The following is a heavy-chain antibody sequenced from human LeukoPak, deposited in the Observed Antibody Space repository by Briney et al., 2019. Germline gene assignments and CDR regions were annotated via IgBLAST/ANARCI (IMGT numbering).Heavy chain of an antibody. CDR2: IYYSGST. CDR3: ARDWGYCSGGSCYFAFDI. CDR1: GGSISSGDYC. Sequence: SETLSLTCTVSGGSISSGDYCWSWIRQPPGKGLEWIGYIYYSGSTYYNPSLKSRVTISVDTSKNQFSLKLSSVTAADTAVYYCARDWGYCSGGSCYFAFDIWGQGTMVTVSS. J-gene: IGHJ3*02. D-gene: IGHD2-15*01. V-gene: IGHV4-30-4*02.